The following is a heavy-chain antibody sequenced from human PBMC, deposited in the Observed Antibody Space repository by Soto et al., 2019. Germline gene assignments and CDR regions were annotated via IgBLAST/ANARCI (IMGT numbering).Heavy chain of an antibody. CDR1: GFTFSSYS. V-gene: IGHV3-21*01. CDR3: ARGSSAAVAGTFAY. CDR2: ISSSSSYI. D-gene: IGHD6-19*01. J-gene: IGHJ4*02. Sequence: GGSLRLSCAASGFTFSSYSMNWVRQAPGKGLEWVSSISSSSSYIYYADSVKGRFTISRDNAKNSLYLQMNSLRAEDTAVYYCARGSSAAVAGTFAYWGQGTLVTVSS.